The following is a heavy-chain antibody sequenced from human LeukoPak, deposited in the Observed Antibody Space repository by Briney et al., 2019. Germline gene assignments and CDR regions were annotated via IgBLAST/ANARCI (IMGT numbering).Heavy chain of an antibody. V-gene: IGHV3-30*18. D-gene: IGHD3-22*01. CDR2: ISYDGSNK. CDR3: AKAHSITMITDY. Sequence: PGGSLRLSCAASGFTFSSYGMHWVRQAPGKGLEWVAVISYDGSNKYYADSVKGRFTISRDNSKSTLYLQMNSLRAEDTAVYYCAKAHSITMITDYWGQGTLVTVSS. CDR1: GFTFSSYG. J-gene: IGHJ4*02.